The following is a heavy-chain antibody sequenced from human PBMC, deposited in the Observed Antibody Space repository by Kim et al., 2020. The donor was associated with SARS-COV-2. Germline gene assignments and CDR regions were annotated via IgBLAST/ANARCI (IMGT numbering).Heavy chain of an antibody. D-gene: IGHD2-2*02. V-gene: IGHV1-2*02. CDR2: INPNSGGT. Sequence: ASVKVSCKASGYTFTGYYMHWVRQAPGQGLEWMGWINPNSGGTNYAQKFQGRVTMTRDTSISTAYMELSRLRSDDTAVYYCARDFLVVVPAAIGDLEDVYYMDVWGKGTTVTVSS. CDR3: ARDFLVVVPAAIGDLEDVYYMDV. CDR1: GYTFTGYY. J-gene: IGHJ6*03.